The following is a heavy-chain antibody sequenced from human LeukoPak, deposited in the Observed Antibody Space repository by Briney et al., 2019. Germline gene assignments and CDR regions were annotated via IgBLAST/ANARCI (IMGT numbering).Heavy chain of an antibody. V-gene: IGHV3-30*02. J-gene: IGHJ4*02. CDR3: AKDAANLVYYFDY. CDR1: GFTFTNHG. CDR2: TWDDGSDK. D-gene: IGHD2-8*01. Sequence: PGGSLRLSCVASGFTFTNHGTHWVRQAPGQGLEWVASTWDDGSDKYSADSVRGRFTISRDNSKKTLYLQMNSLRAEDTAVYYCAKDAANLVYYFDYWGQGALGTVSS.